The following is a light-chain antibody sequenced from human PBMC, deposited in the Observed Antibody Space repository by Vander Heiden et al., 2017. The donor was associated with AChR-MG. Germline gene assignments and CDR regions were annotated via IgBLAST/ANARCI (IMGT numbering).Light chain of an antibody. V-gene: IGKV3-15*01. CDR2: GAS. J-gene: IGKJ1*01. Sequence: ATLSCRASQSVSSNLAWYQQKPGQAPRLLIYGASTRATGIPDRFSGSGSGTEFTLTISSLQSEDFAVYYCQQDNNWPRTFGQGTKVEIK. CDR3: QQDNNWPRT. CDR1: QSVSSN.